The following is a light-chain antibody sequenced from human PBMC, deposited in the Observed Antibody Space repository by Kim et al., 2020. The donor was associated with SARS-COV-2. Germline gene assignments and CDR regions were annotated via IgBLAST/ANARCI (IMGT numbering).Light chain of an antibody. J-gene: IGKJ2*01. V-gene: IGKV4-1*01. CDR2: WAS. CDR3: QEYYSTPYP. CDR1: QSVLYSSNNKNY. Sequence: DIVMTQSPDSLAVSLGERATINCKSSQSVLYSSNNKNYLAWYQQKPGQPPKLLIYWASTRESGVPDRFSGSGSGTDFTLTISSLQAEDVAVYFCQEYYSTPYPFGQGSKRDIK.